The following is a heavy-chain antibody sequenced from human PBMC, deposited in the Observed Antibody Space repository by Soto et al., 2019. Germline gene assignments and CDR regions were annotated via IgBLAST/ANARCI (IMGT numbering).Heavy chain of an antibody. CDR1: GGSISSGDYY. CDR2: IYYSGST. CDR3: ARGDDYVIYGMDV. J-gene: IGHJ6*02. Sequence: SETLSLTCTVSGGSISSGDYYWSWIRQPPGKGLEWIGYIYYSGSTYYNPSLKSRVTISVDTSKNQFSLKLSSVTAADTAVYYCARGDDYVIYGMDVWGQGTKGTVSS. V-gene: IGHV4-30-4*01. D-gene: IGHD3-16*01.